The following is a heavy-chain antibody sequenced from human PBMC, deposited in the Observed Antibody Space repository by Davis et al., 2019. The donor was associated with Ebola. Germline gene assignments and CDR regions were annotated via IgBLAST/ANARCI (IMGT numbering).Heavy chain of an antibody. CDR2: INPNDGTT. V-gene: IGHV1-46*01. CDR3: VIITMT. CDR1: GYNFRTKY. J-gene: IGHJ5*01. Sequence: AASVKVTCKASGYNFRTKYVNWVRQASGHGLKWMGVINPNDGTTTYAQEFRDRVTMTRDTSTSTVFLEMRNLAFDDTAVYYCVIITMTWGQGTLVTVSS.